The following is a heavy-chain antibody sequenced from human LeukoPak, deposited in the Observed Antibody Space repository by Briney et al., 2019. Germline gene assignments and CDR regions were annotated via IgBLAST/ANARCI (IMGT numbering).Heavy chain of an antibody. CDR1: GYTFTVYY. D-gene: IGHD6-19*01. Sequence: ASVTVSFTASGYTFTVYYIHWVRQAPGQGLEWMGWINPNSGDTTSAQRFQGRVTMTRDTSLNTAYMELSRLTSDDTAVYYCARVPGYSSDKRSLSWFDPWGQGSLVSVSS. V-gene: IGHV1-2*02. CDR2: INPNSGDT. J-gene: IGHJ5*02. CDR3: ARVPGYSSDKRSLSWFDP.